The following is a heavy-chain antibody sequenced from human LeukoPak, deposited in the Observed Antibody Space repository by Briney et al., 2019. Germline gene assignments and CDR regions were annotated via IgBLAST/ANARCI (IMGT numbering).Heavy chain of an antibody. V-gene: IGHV1-69*06. CDR3: ASSDYYDSPGYFDY. CDR1: GGTFSSYA. J-gene: IGHJ4*02. CDR2: IIPIFGTA. D-gene: IGHD3-22*01. Sequence: SVKVSCKASGGTFSSYAISWVRQAPGQGLEWMGGIIPIFGTANYAQKFQGRVTITADKSTSTAYMELSSLRSEDTAVYYCASSDYYDSPGYFDYWGQGTLVTVSS.